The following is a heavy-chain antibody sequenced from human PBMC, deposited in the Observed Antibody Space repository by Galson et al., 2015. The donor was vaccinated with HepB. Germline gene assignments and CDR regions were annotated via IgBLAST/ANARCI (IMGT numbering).Heavy chain of an antibody. J-gene: IGHJ4*02. V-gene: IGHV3-15*01. CDR2: IKSKTDGGTT. Sequence: SLRLSCAASGFTFSNAWMSWVRQAPGKGLEWVGRIKSKTDGGTTDYAAPVKGRFTISRDDSKNTLYLQMNSLKTEDTAVYYCTVNYYDSSGYNDYWGQGTLVTVSS. D-gene: IGHD3-22*01. CDR3: TVNYYDSSGYNDY. CDR1: GFTFSNAW.